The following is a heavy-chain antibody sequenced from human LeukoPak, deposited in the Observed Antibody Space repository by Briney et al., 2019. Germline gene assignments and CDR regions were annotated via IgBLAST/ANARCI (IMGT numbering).Heavy chain of an antibody. D-gene: IGHD6-13*01. CDR2: IGHDGSKR. J-gene: IGHJ4*02. CDR3: ARGAPWYRTSCYPY. CDR1: GDIFSRFG. V-gene: IGHV3-30*12. Sequence: GGSLRLSCAASGDIFSRFGMHWVRQAPGKELQWVAVIGHDGSKRYYADSAKGRFTISRDNTKNTLYLQMNSVRGEDTAVYFCARGAPWYRTSCYPYWGQGTLVTVSS.